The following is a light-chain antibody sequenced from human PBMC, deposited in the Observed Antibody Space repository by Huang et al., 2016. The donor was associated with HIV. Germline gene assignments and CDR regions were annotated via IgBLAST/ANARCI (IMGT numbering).Light chain of an antibody. CDR3: QQYNDWPRS. CDR1: QNIKTN. CDR2: AAS. Sequence: EIVMTQSPGTLSVAPGERATLSCRASQNIKTNLAWFQQKPGQAPRLLIYAASTRTADVPARFIGSGSRTEFTLTISSLQSEEIAVYYCQQYNDWPRSFGQGTKVEIK. J-gene: IGKJ1*01. V-gene: IGKV3-15*01.